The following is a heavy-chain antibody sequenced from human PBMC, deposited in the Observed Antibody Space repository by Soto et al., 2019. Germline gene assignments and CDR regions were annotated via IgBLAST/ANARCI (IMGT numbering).Heavy chain of an antibody. V-gene: IGHV1-2*02. CDR1: GFTFSAYY. D-gene: IGHD6-13*01. CDR2: INPNSGGT. Sequence: ASVKASCKASGFTFSAYYIYWVRQAPGQGLEWIGWINPNSGGTNNAQKFQGRVTMTRDTSTSTVYMELSALISDDTAVYYCARSLLDEYSSSWRSAYYGMDVWGQGTTVTVSS. J-gene: IGHJ6*02. CDR3: ARSLLDEYSSSWRSAYYGMDV.